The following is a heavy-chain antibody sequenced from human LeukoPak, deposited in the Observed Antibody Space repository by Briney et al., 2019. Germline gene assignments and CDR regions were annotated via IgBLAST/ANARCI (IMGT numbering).Heavy chain of an antibody. Sequence: PGGSLRLSCAASGFTFNSYWMHWVRHGPGKGLVWVSRISSDGSTTSYAESVKGRFTISRDNAKNTLYLQMNSLRVEDTAVYYCVRDSRYYYDSRNYDNVAFDMWGQGTMVTVSS. J-gene: IGHJ3*02. V-gene: IGHV3-74*01. CDR3: VRDSRYYYDSRNYDNVAFDM. CDR2: ISSDGSTT. CDR1: GFTFNSYW. D-gene: IGHD3-10*01.